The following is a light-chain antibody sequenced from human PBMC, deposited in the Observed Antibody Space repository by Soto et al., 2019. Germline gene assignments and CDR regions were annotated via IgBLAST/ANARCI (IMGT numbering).Light chain of an antibody. J-gene: IGLJ1*01. Sequence: QAALTQPASVSGSPGQSITISCTGTSSDVGKYKYVSWYQQHPGKAPKLMIYEVSNRLSGVSNRFSGSKSANTASLTISGPQGDDETDYYCFSYTSSGTYVFGTGTKVTVL. CDR3: FSYTSSGTYV. CDR2: EVS. CDR1: SSDVGKYKY. V-gene: IGLV2-14*01.